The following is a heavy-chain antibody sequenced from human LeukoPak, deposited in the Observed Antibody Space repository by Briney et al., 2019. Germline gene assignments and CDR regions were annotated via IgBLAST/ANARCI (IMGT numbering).Heavy chain of an antibody. CDR1: GFTFSRHY. V-gene: IGHV3-74*01. J-gene: IGHJ5*01. Sequence: GGSLRLSCAASGFTFSRHYMHWVRQAPGKGLVWVSRINGVGTDRIYADSVKGRFTISRDNAKNTLYLQMNSLRVEDTAMYYCTRDWDHYEFDSWGQGVLVTVSS. CDR3: TRDWDHYEFDS. CDR2: INGVGTDR. D-gene: IGHD3-3*01.